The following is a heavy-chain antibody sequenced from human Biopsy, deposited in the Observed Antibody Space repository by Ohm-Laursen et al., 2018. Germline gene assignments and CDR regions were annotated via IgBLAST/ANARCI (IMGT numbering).Heavy chain of an antibody. CDR1: GFSFSDYY. D-gene: IGHD3-22*01. Sequence: GSLRLSCTASGFSFSDYYMIWIRQAPGKGLEWVSYISSSGRTMYYADSVKGRFTISRDNANKSLYLQMNSLKAEDTAVYYCAKDRFPYTSGYSSVFEYWGQGTLVTVSS. V-gene: IGHV3-11*04. J-gene: IGHJ4*02. CDR2: ISSSGRTM. CDR3: AKDRFPYTSGYSSVFEY.